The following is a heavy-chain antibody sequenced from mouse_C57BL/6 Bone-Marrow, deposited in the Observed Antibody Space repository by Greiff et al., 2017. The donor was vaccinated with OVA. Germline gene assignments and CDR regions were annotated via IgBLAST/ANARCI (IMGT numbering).Heavy chain of an antibody. J-gene: IGHJ3*01. V-gene: IGHV1-81*01. CDR3: ARGVVTGAWFDY. CDR1: GYTFTSYG. Sequence: QVQLQESGAELARPGASVKLSCKASGYTFTSYGISWVKQRTGQGLEWIGEIYPRSGNTSYNEKFKGKATLTADKSSSTAYMELRSLTSEDSAVYFFARGVVTGAWFDYWGQGTLVTVSA. CDR2: IYPRSGNT. D-gene: IGHD2-1*01.